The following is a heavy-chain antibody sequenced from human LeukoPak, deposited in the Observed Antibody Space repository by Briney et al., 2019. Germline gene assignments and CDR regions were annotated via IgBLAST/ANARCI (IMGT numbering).Heavy chain of an antibody. CDR1: GFTFSAYE. D-gene: IGHD3-22*01. Sequence: PGGSLRLSCAASGFTFSAYETNWVRQAPGKGLEWVSYISSSDSTIYYADSVKGRFTISRDNAKNSLYLQMNSLRAEDTAVYYFAREMDYYDSRPIDYWGQGTLVTVSP. CDR3: AREMDYYDSRPIDY. V-gene: IGHV3-48*03. J-gene: IGHJ4*02. CDR2: ISSSDSTI.